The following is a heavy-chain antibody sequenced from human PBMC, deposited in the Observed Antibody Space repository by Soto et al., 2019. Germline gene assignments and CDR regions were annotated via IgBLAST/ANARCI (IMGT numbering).Heavy chain of an antibody. V-gene: IGHV1-2*02. CDR2: INPNSGGT. Sequence: GASVKVSFEASGYTFTGYYMQWVRQAPGQGLEWMGWINPNSGGTNYAQKFQGRVTMTRDTSISTAYMELSRLRSDDTAVYYCARVSSSGWYEFDYWGQGTLVTVSS. CDR3: ARVSSSGWYEFDY. J-gene: IGHJ4*02. D-gene: IGHD6-19*01. CDR1: GYTFTGYY.